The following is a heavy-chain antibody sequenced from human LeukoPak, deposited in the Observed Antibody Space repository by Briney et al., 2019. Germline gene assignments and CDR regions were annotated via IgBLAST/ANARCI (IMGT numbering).Heavy chain of an antibody. V-gene: IGHV4-59*01. CDR1: GGSISSYY. CDR2: IYYSGST. D-gene: IGHD3-16*01. Sequence: PSETLSLTCTVSGGSISSYYWSWIRQPPGKGLEWIGYIYYSGSTNYNPSLKSRVTISVDTSKNQLSLKLSSVTAADTAVYYCARVKGGWFDPWGQGTLVTVSS. CDR3: ARVKGGWFDP. J-gene: IGHJ5*02.